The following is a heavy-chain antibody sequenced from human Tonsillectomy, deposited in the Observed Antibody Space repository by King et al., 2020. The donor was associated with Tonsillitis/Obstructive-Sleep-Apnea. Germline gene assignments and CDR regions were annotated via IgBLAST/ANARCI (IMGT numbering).Heavy chain of an antibody. Sequence: VQLVESGGGVVQPGRSLRLSCAASGFTFSSYAMHWVRQAPGKGLEWVAVISYDGSNKYYADSVKGRFTISRDNSKNTLYLQMNSLRAEDTAVYYCAREAPEGDYFDYWGQGTLVTVSS. CDR3: AREAPEGDYFDY. CDR1: GFTFSSYA. CDR2: ISYDGSNK. J-gene: IGHJ4*02. V-gene: IGHV3-30*04.